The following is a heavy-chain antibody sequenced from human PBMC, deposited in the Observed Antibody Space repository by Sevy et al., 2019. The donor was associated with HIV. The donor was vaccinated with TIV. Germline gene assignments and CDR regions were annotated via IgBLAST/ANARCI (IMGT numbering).Heavy chain of an antibody. D-gene: IGHD3-3*01. J-gene: IGHJ5*02. V-gene: IGHV4-61*01. CDR3: ARGGGPSFGVGFADFDP. CDR1: GGSVSSGSYY. CDR2: IYYSGST. Sequence: SETLSLTCTVSGGSVSSGSYYWSWIRQPPGKGLEWIGYIYYSGSTNYNPSLKSRVTISVDTSKNQFSLKLSSVTAADTAVYYCARGGGPSFGVGFADFDPWGQGTLVTVSS.